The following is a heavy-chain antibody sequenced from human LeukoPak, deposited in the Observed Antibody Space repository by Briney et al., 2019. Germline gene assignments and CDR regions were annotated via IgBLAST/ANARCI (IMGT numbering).Heavy chain of an antibody. J-gene: IGHJ4*02. V-gene: IGHV4-59*01. D-gene: IGHD1-14*01. CDR2: IYYSGSS. Sequence: SDTLSLTCTVSVGSISSYYWSCIPQPPGKGLEWIGYIYYSGSSNYNPSLKSRVTMSFDTSKNQFSLKLSSVTAADTAVYYCAREPGPYFDYWGQGTLVTVSS. CDR1: VGSISSYY. CDR3: AREPGPYFDY.